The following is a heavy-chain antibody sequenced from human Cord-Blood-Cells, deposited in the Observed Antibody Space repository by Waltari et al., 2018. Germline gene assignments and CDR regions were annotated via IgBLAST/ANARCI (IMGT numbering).Heavy chain of an antibody. V-gene: IGHV3-21*01. D-gene: IGHD6-13*01. Sequence: EVQLVESGGGLVKPGGSLRLSCAASGFTFSSYSMNWVRQAPGKGLEWVSSISRSSSYIYYADSVKGRFTISRDNAKNSLYLQMNSLRAEDTAVYYCARDNSSSWFDYWGQGTLVTVSS. CDR3: ARDNSSSWFDY. CDR1: GFTFSSYS. J-gene: IGHJ4*02. CDR2: ISRSSSYI.